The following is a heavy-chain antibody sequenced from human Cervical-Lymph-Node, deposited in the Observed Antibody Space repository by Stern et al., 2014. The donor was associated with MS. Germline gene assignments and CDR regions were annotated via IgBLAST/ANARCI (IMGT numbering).Heavy chain of an antibody. J-gene: IGHJ4*02. CDR1: GGSFSSSNW. V-gene: IGHV4-4*02. D-gene: IGHD4-23*01. CDR2: ISHSGST. CDR3: VYGGFHSPFAY. Sequence: QVQLQESGPGLVKPSGTLSLTCTVSGGSFSSSNWWSWVRKTPGKGLEWIGEISHSGSTSYTPSLKSRVTMSIDKSKRQFSLNLISVIAADTAVYYCVYGGFHSPFAYWGQGKLVTVSS.